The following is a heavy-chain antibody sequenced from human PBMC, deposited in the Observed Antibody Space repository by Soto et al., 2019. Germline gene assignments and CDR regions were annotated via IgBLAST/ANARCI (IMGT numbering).Heavy chain of an antibody. D-gene: IGHD3-10*01. J-gene: IGHJ6*04. CDR2: IDSSGTDS. V-gene: IGHV3-74*01. Sequence: EVQLVESGGGLVQPGGSLRLSCAASGFTLSGRSMHWVRQAPGKGLVYVSGIDSSGTDSSYADSVKGRFTSSRDNAKNMLFLQMNRLRVEDTAVYYCAMGWFGPDVWGKGTTVTVSS. CDR1: GFTLSGRS. CDR3: AMGWFGPDV.